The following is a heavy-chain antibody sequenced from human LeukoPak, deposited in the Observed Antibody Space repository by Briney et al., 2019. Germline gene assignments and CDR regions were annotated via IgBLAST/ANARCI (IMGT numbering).Heavy chain of an antibody. V-gene: IGHV1-18*01. CDR2: ISAYNGNT. Sequence: ASVRVSCKASGYTFTSYGISWVRQAPGQGLEWMGWISAYNGNTNYAQKLQGRVTMTEDTPTDTAYMELSSLRSEDTAVYYCATDSSGYYDSSGYPAGAFDIWGQGTMVTVSS. CDR1: GYTFTSYG. J-gene: IGHJ3*02. D-gene: IGHD3-22*01. CDR3: ATDSSGYYDSSGYPAGAFDI.